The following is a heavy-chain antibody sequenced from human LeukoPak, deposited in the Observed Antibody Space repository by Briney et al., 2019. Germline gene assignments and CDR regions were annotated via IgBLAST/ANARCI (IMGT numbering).Heavy chain of an antibody. V-gene: IGHV4-34*01. CDR1: GGSFSGYY. Sequence: SETLSLTCAVYGGSFSGYYWSWIRQPPGKGLEWIGEINHSGSTNYNPSLKSRVTISVDTSKNQFSLKLSSVTAADTAVYYCASSPPASRRPHSFSSAFDFWGQGTMVTVSS. D-gene: IGHD2-15*01. CDR2: INHSGST. J-gene: IGHJ3*01. CDR3: ASSPPASRRPHSFSSAFDF.